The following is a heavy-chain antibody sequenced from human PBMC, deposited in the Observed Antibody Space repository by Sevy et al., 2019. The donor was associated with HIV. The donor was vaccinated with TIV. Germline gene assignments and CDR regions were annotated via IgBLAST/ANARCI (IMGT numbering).Heavy chain of an antibody. J-gene: IGHJ1*01. CDR3: AKEAEQQRLFEYFQD. CDR2: ISYDGNNK. D-gene: IGHD6-13*01. CDR1: GFSFSSYG. V-gene: IGHV3-30*18. Sequence: GGSLRLSCAASGFSFSSYGMHWVRQTPGKGLEWVAVISYDGNNKYYADSVKGRFTISRDNSKNTLYLQMNSLRAEDTAVYYCAKEAEQQRLFEYFQDWGQGTLVTVSS.